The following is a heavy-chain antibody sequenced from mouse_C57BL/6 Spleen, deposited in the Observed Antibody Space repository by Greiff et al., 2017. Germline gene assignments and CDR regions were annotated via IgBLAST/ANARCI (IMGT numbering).Heavy chain of an antibody. CDR1: GFTFSDYY. Sequence: VQLKESGGGLVQPGGSLKLSCAASGFTFSDYYMYWVRQTPEKRLEWVAYISNGGGSTYYPDTVKGRFTISRDNAKNTLYLQMSRLKSEDTAMYYCARLLLRQMYFDVWGTGTTVTVSS. V-gene: IGHV5-12*01. D-gene: IGHD1-2*01. CDR2: ISNGGGST. J-gene: IGHJ1*03. CDR3: ARLLLRQMYFDV.